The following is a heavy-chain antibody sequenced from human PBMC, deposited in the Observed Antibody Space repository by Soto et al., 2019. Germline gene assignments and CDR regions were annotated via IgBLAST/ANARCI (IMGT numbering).Heavy chain of an antibody. D-gene: IGHD5-12*01. V-gene: IGHV1-8*01. CDR1: GYTFTSYD. CDR3: ARISGVATAGYYYYGMDV. Sequence: ASVKVSCKASGYTFTSYDINWVRQATGQGLEWMGWMNPNSGNTGYAQRFQGRVTMTRNTSISTAYMELSSLRSEDTAVYYCARISGVATAGYYYYGMDVWGQGTTVTVSS. CDR2: MNPNSGNT. J-gene: IGHJ6*02.